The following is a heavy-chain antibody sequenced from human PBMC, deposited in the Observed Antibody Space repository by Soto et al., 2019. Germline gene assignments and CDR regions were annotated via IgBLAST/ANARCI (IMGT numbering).Heavy chain of an antibody. D-gene: IGHD3-16*01. J-gene: IGHJ5*01. CDR1: GYTFTSYG. CDR3: PSDWFGVDS. Sequence: QVQLVQSGAEVKNPGASVKVSCKASGYTFTSYGITWVRQAPGQGLEWMGWINPYNGNTNYAQKLQGRVTMTTGTPSNTADMEWRCLRSDDTVRQYYPSDWFGVDSLGEGILDTISP. CDR2: INPYNGNT. V-gene: IGHV1-18*01.